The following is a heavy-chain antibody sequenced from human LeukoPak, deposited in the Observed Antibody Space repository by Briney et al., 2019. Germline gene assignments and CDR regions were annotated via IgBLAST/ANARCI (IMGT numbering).Heavy chain of an antibody. CDR3: ARAIPGIAAAHAFEI. CDR1: GGSISSYY. V-gene: IGHV4-4*07. J-gene: IGHJ3*02. D-gene: IGHD6-13*01. Sequence: SETLSLTCTVSGGSISSYYWSWIRQPAGKGLEWIGRIYTSGSTNYSPSLKNRVTMSVATSKNQFSLKLSSVTAADTAVYYCARAIPGIAAAHAFEIWSQGTMVTVSS. CDR2: IYTSGST.